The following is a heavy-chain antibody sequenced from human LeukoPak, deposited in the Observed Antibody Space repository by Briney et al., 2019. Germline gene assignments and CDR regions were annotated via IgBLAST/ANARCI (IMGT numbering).Heavy chain of an antibody. J-gene: IGHJ4*02. CDR3: RAATKYRDYYYDY. CDR2: ISSDGSNN. CDR1: RFTFNTFG. D-gene: IGHD2-21*02. V-gene: IGHV3-30*03. Sequence: PGGSLRLSCAASRFTFNTFGMHWVRQAPGKGLEWVAVISSDGSNNYYADSVKGRFTISRDNSKDTLYLQMSSLAIEDTAVYYCRAATKYRDYYYDYWGQGTLVTVSS.